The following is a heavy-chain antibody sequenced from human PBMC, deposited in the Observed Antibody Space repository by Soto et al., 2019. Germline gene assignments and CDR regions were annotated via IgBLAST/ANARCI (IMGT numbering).Heavy chain of an antibody. CDR1: GGSLTSGDYF. CDR3: ARNFYTVMDLLAFFDN. CDR2: ISYRGDT. V-gene: IGHV4-30-4*01. J-gene: IGHJ4*02. D-gene: IGHD2-2*02. Sequence: SETLSLTCTVSGGSLTSGDYFWNWIRQTPGKGLEWIGYISYRGDTYYNPSLKSRVSISIDTSKSQFSLKLTSVTAADTAVYYCARNFYTVMDLLAFFDNWGQGTLVTVSS.